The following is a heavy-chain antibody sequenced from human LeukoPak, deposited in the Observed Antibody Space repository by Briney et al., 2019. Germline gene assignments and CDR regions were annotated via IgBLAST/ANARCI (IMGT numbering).Heavy chain of an antibody. CDR1: GFNFDRYT. V-gene: IGHV3-43*01. Sequence: GGSLRLSCATSGFNFDRYTIHWVRQAPGKGLEWVSLAGWAGGTTLYSDSVRGRFTISRDSGRKSVYLQMNSLTTDDTAFYFCAKELDTMFFDYWGQGALVTVSS. CDR3: AKELDTMFFDY. J-gene: IGHJ4*02. CDR2: AGWAGGTT. D-gene: IGHD3-10*02.